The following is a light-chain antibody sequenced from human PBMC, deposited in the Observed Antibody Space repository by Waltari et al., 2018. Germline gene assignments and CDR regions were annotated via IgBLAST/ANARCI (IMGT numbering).Light chain of an antibody. Sequence: EIVLTQSPDFQSVTPKEKVTITCRASQSIGGSLHWYQQKPDQSPRLLVKYASQSISGVPSRFSGSGDGTDFTLTINSLETEDAATYYCHQSNILPRTFGRGTKLEIK. CDR1: QSIGGS. CDR2: YAS. J-gene: IGKJ2*01. V-gene: IGKV6-21*02. CDR3: HQSNILPRT.